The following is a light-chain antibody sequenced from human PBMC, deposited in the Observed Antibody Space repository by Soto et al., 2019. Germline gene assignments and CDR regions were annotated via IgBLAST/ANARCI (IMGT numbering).Light chain of an antibody. CDR3: QLYGSLSGYT. Sequence: EIVLTQSPGTLSLSPGERATLSCRASQSDSSSSLAWYQQKPGQAPRLLIYGASSRATGIPDRFSGSGSGTDFTLTISRLEPEDFAVCYCQLYGSLSGYTFGQGTKLEIK. V-gene: IGKV3-20*01. J-gene: IGKJ2*01. CDR1: QSDSSSS. CDR2: GAS.